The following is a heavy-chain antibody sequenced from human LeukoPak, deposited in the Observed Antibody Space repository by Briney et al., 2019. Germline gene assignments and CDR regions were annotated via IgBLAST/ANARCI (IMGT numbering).Heavy chain of an antibody. V-gene: IGHV4-30-4*01. CDR3: ARPYYYDSRIDP. Sequence: SQTLSLTCTLPGGSISSGDYYWSWIRQPPGKPLEWIAYMYYSGSTYYNPSLKSRVTMSADTSKNQLSLKLSSVTAADTAVYYCARPYYYDSRIDPWGQGIVVTVSS. CDR2: MYYSGST. J-gene: IGHJ5*02. D-gene: IGHD3-22*01. CDR1: GGSISSGDYY.